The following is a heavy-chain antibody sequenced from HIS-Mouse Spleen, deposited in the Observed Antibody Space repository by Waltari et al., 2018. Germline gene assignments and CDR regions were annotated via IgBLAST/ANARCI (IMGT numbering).Heavy chain of an antibody. V-gene: IGHV3-30*18. J-gene: IGHJ4*02. CDR1: GFTFSSYG. CDR2: ISYDGNNK. CDR3: AKDKHHAFDY. Sequence: QVQLVESGGGVVQPGRSLRLSCAASGFTFSSYGMHWVRQAPGKGLELVAVISYDGNNKYYADSVKGRFTISRDNSKNTLYLQMNSLRAEDTAVYYCAKDKHHAFDYWGQGTLVTVSS.